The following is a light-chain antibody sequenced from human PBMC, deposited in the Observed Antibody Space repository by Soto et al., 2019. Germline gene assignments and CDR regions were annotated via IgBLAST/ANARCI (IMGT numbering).Light chain of an antibody. CDR1: QSVGSCS. J-gene: IGKJ2*01. CDR2: AAS. Sequence: EIVLAQSPDTLSLSPGERATLSCRASQSVGSCSLAWYQQKPGQAPRLLIYAASSSATDIPDKCSGSGSGTDFTLTIGRLEPQDFAVFYAQHYGDSPRRYTFGQGTKVEIK. V-gene: IGKV3-20*01. CDR3: QHYGDSPRRYT.